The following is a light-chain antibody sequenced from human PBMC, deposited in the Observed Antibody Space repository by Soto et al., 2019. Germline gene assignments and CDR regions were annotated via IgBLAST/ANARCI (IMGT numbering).Light chain of an antibody. CDR3: QHYNNYSRM. J-gene: IGKJ1*01. V-gene: IGKV1-5*03. CDR1: QSVDSR. CDR2: KAS. Sequence: GDRVTITCRTSQSVDSRLAWYQQKPGKAPKLLIYKASSLQTGVPSRFSGSGSGTEFTLTISSLQPDDFATYYCQHYNNYSRMFGQGTKVEIK.